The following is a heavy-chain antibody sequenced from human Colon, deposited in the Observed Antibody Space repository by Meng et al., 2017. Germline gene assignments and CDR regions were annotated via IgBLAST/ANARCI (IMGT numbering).Heavy chain of an antibody. J-gene: IGHJ4*02. Sequence: QVQLVESGGGVVQPGRSLRVACAASGFIFSSYGMHWVRQAPGKGLEWVAVTSNDGSNQYYADSVKGRFTISRDNSKNTLSLQMNSLRAEDTAVYYCAKDRSYGSGSSFDFWGQGTLVTVSS. V-gene: IGHV3-30*18. CDR1: GFIFSSYG. CDR2: TSNDGSNQ. D-gene: IGHD3-10*01. CDR3: AKDRSYGSGSSFDF.